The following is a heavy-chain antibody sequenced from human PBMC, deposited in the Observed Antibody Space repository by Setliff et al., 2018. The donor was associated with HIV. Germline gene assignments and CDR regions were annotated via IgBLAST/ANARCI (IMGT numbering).Heavy chain of an antibody. J-gene: IGHJ3*02. CDR3: ARELGLGTFYYDSTGNPKANAFDI. V-gene: IGHV4-61*02. D-gene: IGHD3-22*01. CDR2: IYASGST. Sequence: SETLSLTCTVSGGSISNDNYYWSWIRQPAGKGLEWIGRIYASGSTSYNPSLKSPVSISVDTSRNQFSLKLTSVTAADTAVYYCARELGLGTFYYDSTGNPKANAFDIWGQGTMVTVTS. CDR1: GGSISNDNYY.